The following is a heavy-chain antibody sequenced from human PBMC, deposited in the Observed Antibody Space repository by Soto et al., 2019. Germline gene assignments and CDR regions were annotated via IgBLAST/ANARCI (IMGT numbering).Heavy chain of an antibody. CDR3: ARGGDWKFDF. V-gene: IGHV4-4*02. J-gene: IGHJ4*02. Sequence: QVQLQEPGPGLVKPSGTLSLTCDVSGDSIRSDKWWSWVRQSPGRGLEWIGEIHHRGTTNCSPSLNRRVTISVEKSKNQRSLEMTSSTAADTAIYYCARGGDWKFDFWGQGSLVTVSS. CDR1: GDSIRSDKW. D-gene: IGHD2-21*02. CDR2: IHHRGTT.